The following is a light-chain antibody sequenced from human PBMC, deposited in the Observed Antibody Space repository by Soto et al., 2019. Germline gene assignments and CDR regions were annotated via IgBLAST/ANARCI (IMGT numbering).Light chain of an antibody. V-gene: IGLV2-11*01. J-gene: IGLJ1*01. Sequence: QSALTQPRSVSGSPGQSVTISCTGTSSDVGLYNYVSWYQQHPGKAPKLIIYDVNKRPSGVPDRFSGSKSGNTASLTISGLQAEDEGEYFCCSYGGSYTPYVFGTGTKLTVL. CDR1: SSDVGLYNY. CDR3: CSYGGSYTPYV. CDR2: DVN.